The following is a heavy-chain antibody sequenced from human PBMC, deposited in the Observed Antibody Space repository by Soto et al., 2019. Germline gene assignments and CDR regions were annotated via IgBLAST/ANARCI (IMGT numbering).Heavy chain of an antibody. CDR1: GASMSSRGCY. V-gene: IGHV4-31*03. J-gene: IGHJ5*02. CDR2: IYYSGST. CDR3: ARDRHNNFFDP. D-gene: IGHD6-6*01. Sequence: SXTLPLTCTVSGASMSSRGCYWTWIRQSPGKGLEWIGYIYYSGSTYYNPSLESRVAISLDTSRSQFSLTLHSVTAADTAIYYCARDRHNNFFDPWGQGTLVTVS.